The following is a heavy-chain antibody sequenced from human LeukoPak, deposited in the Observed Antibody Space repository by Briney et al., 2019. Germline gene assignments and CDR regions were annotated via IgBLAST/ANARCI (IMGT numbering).Heavy chain of an antibody. V-gene: IGHV1-18*01. CDR3: ARDGVAVAGTAINYYYYGMDV. Sequence: ASVKVSCKASGYTFTSYGISWVRQAPGQGLEWMGWISAYNGNTNYAQKLQGRVTMTTDTSTSTAYMELRSLRSDDTAVYYCARDGVAVAGTAINYYYYGMDVWGQGTTVTVSS. D-gene: IGHD6-19*01. CDR1: GYTFTSYG. J-gene: IGHJ6*02. CDR2: ISAYNGNT.